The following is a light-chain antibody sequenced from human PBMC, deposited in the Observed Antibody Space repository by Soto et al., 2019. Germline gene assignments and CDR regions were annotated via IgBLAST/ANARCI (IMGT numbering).Light chain of an antibody. J-gene: IGKJ4*01. V-gene: IGKV3D-20*02. CDR1: QSVSSSY. Sequence: NRLTQSPGTVSLSPGERATLSCRASQSVSSSYLAWYQQKPGQAPRLLIYDASNRATGIPARFSGSGSGTDFTLTISSLEPEDFAVYYCQQRSNWPPAFGGGTKVDIK. CDR2: DAS. CDR3: QQRSNWPPA.